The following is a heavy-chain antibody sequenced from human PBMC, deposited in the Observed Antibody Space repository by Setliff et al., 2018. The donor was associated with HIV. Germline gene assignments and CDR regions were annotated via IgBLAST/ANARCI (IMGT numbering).Heavy chain of an antibody. D-gene: IGHD2-15*01. CDR3: VREARGGYFDY. J-gene: IGHJ4*02. V-gene: IGHV1-46*01. CDR1: GYTFTSYY. Sequence: RASVKVSCKSSGYTFTSYYIHWVRQAPGQGLEWMGIVIPSTGDTNYAQNFQGRVTMTRDTSTNTVYMDLSSLKSEDTAVYYCVREARGGYFDYWGQGTLVTVS. CDR2: VIPSTGDT.